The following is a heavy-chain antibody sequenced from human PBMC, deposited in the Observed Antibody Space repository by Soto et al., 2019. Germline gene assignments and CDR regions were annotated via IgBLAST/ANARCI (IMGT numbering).Heavy chain of an antibody. CDR2: ISGGGGDT. J-gene: IGHJ3*02. CDR3: AKSLFGGPDI. V-gene: IGHV3-23*01. CDR1: RFTFSTYA. D-gene: IGHD2-15*01. Sequence: PGGSLRLSCAASRFTFSTYAMSWVRQAPGKGLEWVSGISGGGGDTSYADSVRGRFTCSRDNSKNTLYLQMNSLRAEDTALYYCAKSLFGGPDIWGQGTRVPVS.